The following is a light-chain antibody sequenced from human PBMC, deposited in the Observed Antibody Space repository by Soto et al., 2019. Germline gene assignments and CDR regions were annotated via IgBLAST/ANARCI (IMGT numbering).Light chain of an antibody. V-gene: IGKV3-15*01. CDR2: GAS. CDR1: QSVSSN. CDR3: QQYNNWPLYT. Sequence: EIVMTQSPATLSVSPGERATLSCRASQSVSSNLAWYQQKPGQAPRLLIYGASTRATGIPARFSGSGSGTEFTLPFSSLQSEDFAVYYCQQYNNWPLYTFGQGTKLEIK. J-gene: IGKJ2*01.